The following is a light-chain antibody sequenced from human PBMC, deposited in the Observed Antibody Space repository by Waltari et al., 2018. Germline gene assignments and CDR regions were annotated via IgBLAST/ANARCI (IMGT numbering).Light chain of an antibody. Sequence: QSVLTQPPSVSAAPGQRVTISCSGGSSNIGNNYVSWYRQFPGTAPKLLIYEDSAHPSCLPGRFSGPKSGTSATLDINGLQAGDEADYYCGTWDSSLSGAVFGGGTHLTVL. V-gene: IGLV1-51*02. CDR3: GTWDSSLSGAV. CDR2: EDS. J-gene: IGLJ7*01. CDR1: SSNIGNNY.